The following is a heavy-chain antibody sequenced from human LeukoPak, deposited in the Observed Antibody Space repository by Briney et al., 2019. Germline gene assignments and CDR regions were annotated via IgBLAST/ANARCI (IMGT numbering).Heavy chain of an antibody. Sequence: GASVKVSCKASGYTFTSYGISWVRQAPGQGLEWMGWTSAHIDDTNYAETLQGRLTMTTDISTSTAYMELTSLRSDDTAVYYCARDWDSRNDYFDPWGQGTLVIVSS. V-gene: IGHV1-18*01. D-gene: IGHD1-1*01. CDR2: TSAHIDDT. CDR1: GYTFTSYG. CDR3: ARDWDSRNDYFDP. J-gene: IGHJ4*02.